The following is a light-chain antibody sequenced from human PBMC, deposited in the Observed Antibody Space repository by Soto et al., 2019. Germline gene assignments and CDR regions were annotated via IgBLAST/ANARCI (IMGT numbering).Light chain of an antibody. Sequence: DIQMTQSPSSLSASVGDRVTITCRASQSISSYLNWYQQKPGKAPKLLIYAASSLQSGVPSRFSGSGSATEFTLTISSLQPEDFATYYCQQLNGYPITFGQGTRLEIK. J-gene: IGKJ5*01. V-gene: IGKV1-39*01. CDR1: QSISSY. CDR3: QQLNGYPIT. CDR2: AAS.